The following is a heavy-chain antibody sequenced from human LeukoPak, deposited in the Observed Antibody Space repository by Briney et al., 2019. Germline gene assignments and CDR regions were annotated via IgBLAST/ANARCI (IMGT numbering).Heavy chain of an antibody. CDR2: INPSGGST. CDR1: GYTFTSYY. J-gene: IGHJ5*02. Sequence: GASVTVSCKASGYTFTSYYMHWVRQAPGQGLEWMGIINPSGGSTSYAQKFQGRVTMTRDTSTSTVYMELSSLRSEDTAVYYCARDSSYDFWSGFSKFDPWGQGTLVTVSS. D-gene: IGHD3-3*01. CDR3: ARDSSYDFWSGFSKFDP. V-gene: IGHV1-46*01.